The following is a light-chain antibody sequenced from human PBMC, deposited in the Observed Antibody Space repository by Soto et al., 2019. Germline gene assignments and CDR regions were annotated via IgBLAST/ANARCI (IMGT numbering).Light chain of an antibody. Sequence: DIQMTQSPSFLSASVVDRVTITCRVSQGINNYLAWYQQKPGKVHRVLLYGAFALQPGVPSRFSVSGSGTDFTLLLSSLQPEDGATYFCQKYDSAPLTFGGGNKGEI. CDR1: QGINNY. CDR3: QKYDSAPLT. J-gene: IGKJ4*01. V-gene: IGKV1-27*01. CDR2: GAF.